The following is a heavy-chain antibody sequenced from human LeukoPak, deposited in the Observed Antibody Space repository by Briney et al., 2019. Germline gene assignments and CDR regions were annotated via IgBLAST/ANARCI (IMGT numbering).Heavy chain of an antibody. CDR1: GFTFSNAW. CDR3: TTDPNYYDSSGYYQNFDY. CDR2: IKSKTDGGTT. D-gene: IGHD3-22*01. V-gene: IGHV3-15*01. J-gene: IGHJ4*02. Sequence: GGSLRLSCAASGFTFSNAWMSWVRQAPGKGLEWVGRIKSKTDGGTTDYAAPVKGRFTISRDDPKNTLYLQMNSLETEDTAVYYCTTDPNYYDSSGYYQNFDYWGQGTLVTVSS.